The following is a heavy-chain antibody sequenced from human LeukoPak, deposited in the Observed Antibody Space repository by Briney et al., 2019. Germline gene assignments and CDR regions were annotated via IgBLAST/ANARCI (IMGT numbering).Heavy chain of an antibody. D-gene: IGHD4-17*01. CDR1: GFAFSNYA. CDR3: ARDRTGDSVCDY. Sequence: PGGSLRLSCAASGFAFSNYAMTWVRQAPGKGLEWVSTISGSGDSTYYADSVKGRFTISRDNSKNTLYLQMNSLRPEDTAVYYCARDRTGDSVCDYWGQGTLVTVSS. J-gene: IGHJ4*02. CDR2: ISGSGDST. V-gene: IGHV3-23*01.